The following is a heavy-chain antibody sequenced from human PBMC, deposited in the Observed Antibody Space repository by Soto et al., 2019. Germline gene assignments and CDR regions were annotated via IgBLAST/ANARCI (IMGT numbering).Heavy chain of an antibody. Sequence: QVQLQQWGAGLLKPSETLSLTCAVYGGSFNYYWTWIRQPPGKGLEWIGEINHSGSTNYNPSLKSRVTISVDTSKNQFSLNPSSVPALVTAVYYCARASGRMDVWGQGTTVTVSS. J-gene: IGHJ6*02. CDR3: ARASGRMDV. CDR1: GGSFNYY. V-gene: IGHV4-34*01. CDR2: INHSGST. D-gene: IGHD6-19*01.